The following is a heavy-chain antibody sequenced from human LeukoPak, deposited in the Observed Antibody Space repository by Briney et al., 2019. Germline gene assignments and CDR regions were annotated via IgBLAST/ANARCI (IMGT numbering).Heavy chain of an antibody. CDR1: GGSISSSSYY. Sequence: SETLSLTCTVSGGSISSSSYYWGWIRQPPGKGLEWISSIYYSGNTYYSPSLKSRVTISVDTSKNQFSLKLSSVTAADTAVYCCARDVNYDSSGYYYHAFDIWGQGTMVTVSS. CDR3: ARDVNYDSSGYYYHAFDI. CDR2: IYYSGNT. J-gene: IGHJ3*02. V-gene: IGHV4-39*07. D-gene: IGHD3-22*01.